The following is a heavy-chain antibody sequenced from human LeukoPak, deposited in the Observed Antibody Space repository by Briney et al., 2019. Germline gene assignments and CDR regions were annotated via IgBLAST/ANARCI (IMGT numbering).Heavy chain of an antibody. CDR2: ISAYNGNT. CDR3: ARDLKIPYAAGNDY. CDR1: GYTFTSYG. Sequence: GASVRVSCKASGYTFTSYGISWVRQAPGQGLEWMGWISAYNGNTNYAQKLQGRVTMTTDTSTSTAYMELRSLRSDDTAVYYCARDLKIPYAAGNDYWGQGTLVTVSS. D-gene: IGHD6-13*01. J-gene: IGHJ4*02. V-gene: IGHV1-18*01.